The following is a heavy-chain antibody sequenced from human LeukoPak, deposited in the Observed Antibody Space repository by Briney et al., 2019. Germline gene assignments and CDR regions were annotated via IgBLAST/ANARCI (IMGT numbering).Heavy chain of an antibody. D-gene: IGHD6-19*01. J-gene: IGHJ4*02. CDR1: GFTFRSHG. Sequence: GRSLRLSCATSGFTFRSHGMHWVRQAPGKGLEWVANINEDGSNKWHLGSVKGRFTVSRDNARNSLYLQMNSLRVEDTAVYYCTRVIVAVPGYFDYFDFWGQGVLVTVSS. CDR2: INEDGSNK. V-gene: IGHV3-7*01. CDR3: TRVIVAVPGYFDYFDF.